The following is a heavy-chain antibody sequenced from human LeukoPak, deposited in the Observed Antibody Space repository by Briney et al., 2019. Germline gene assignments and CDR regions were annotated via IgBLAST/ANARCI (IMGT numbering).Heavy chain of an antibody. CDR1: GFTFNSYA. V-gene: IGHV3-23*01. CDR2: ISGSGFTT. CDR3: AKELHGSGNYAFDY. Sequence: GGSLRLSCAASGFTFNSYAMSWVRQAPGRGLEWVSGISGSGFTTSYTDSVKGRFTISRDNSKNTLYLQMNSLRAEDTAVYFCAKELHGSGNYAFDYWGQGTLVTVSS. D-gene: IGHD3-10*01. J-gene: IGHJ4*02.